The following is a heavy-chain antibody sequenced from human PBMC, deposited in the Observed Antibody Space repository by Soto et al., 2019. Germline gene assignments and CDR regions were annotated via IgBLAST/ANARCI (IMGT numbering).Heavy chain of an antibody. CDR3: ARGYSGVLDY. CDR1: GGSISSSGYY. CDR2: IYYSGST. V-gene: IGHV4-39*01. Sequence: PSETLALTCTVSGGSISSSGYYWGWIRQPPGKGLEWIGSIYYSGSTYYNPSLKSRVTISVDTSKNQFSLKLSSVTAADTAVYYCARGYSGVLDYWGQGTLVTVSS. D-gene: IGHD5-12*01. J-gene: IGHJ4*02.